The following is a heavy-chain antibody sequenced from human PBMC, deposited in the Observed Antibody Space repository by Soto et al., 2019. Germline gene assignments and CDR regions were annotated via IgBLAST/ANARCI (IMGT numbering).Heavy chain of an antibody. CDR2: IYYSGST. D-gene: IGHD2-15*01. CDR3: ARLRRYCSGGSWCYYYGMDV. Sequence: SETLSLTCTVSGGSISSYYWSWIRQPPGKGLEWIGYIYYSGSTNYNPSLKSRVTISVDTSKNQFSLKLSSVTAADTAVYYCARLRRYCSGGSWCYYYGMDVWGQGTTVTVSS. V-gene: IGHV4-59*08. J-gene: IGHJ6*02. CDR1: GGSISSYY.